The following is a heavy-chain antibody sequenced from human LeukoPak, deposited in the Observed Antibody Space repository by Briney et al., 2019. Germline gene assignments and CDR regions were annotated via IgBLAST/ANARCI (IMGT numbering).Heavy chain of an antibody. CDR1: GFSFNAYW. J-gene: IGHJ4*02. CDR3: ATFGLVAALDL. CDR2: INPAGSET. Sequence: GGSLRLSCAASGFSFNAYWMAWVRQAPGTGLEWVANINPAGSETFHVDPVKGRFSISRDHAKNLVYLQMSSLRAEDTAVYYCATFGLVAALDLWGQGTLVTVSS. V-gene: IGHV3-7*01. D-gene: IGHD5-12*01.